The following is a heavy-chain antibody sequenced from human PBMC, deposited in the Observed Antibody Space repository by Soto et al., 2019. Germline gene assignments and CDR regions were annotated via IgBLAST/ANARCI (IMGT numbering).Heavy chain of an antibody. J-gene: IGHJ6*02. CDR1: GGSISSGGYY. V-gene: IGHV4-31*03. Sequence: SETLSLTCTVSGGSISSGGYYWSWIRQHPGKGLEWIGYIYYSGSTYYNPSLKSRVTISVDTSKNQFSLKLSSVTAADTAVYYCARASYGSGSYYYYYGMDVWGQGTTVTVSS. CDR3: ARASYGSGSYYYYYGMDV. D-gene: IGHD3-10*01. CDR2: IYYSGST.